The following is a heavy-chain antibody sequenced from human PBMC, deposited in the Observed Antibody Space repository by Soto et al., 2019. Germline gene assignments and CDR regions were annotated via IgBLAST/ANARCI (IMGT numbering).Heavy chain of an antibody. V-gene: IGHV4-59*01. CDR2: IYYSGST. D-gene: IGHD3-22*01. CDR3: ARGGYYRAFDY. J-gene: IGHJ4*02. Sequence: SETLSLTCTVSGGSISSYYWSWIRQPPGKGLEWIGYIYYSGSTKYNPSLKSRVTISVDTSKNHFSLKLSSVTAADTAVYYCARGGYYRAFDYWGQGTLVTVSS. CDR1: GGSISSYY.